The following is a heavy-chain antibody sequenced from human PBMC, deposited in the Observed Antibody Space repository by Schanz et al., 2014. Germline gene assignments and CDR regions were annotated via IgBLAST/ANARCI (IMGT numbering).Heavy chain of an antibody. J-gene: IGHJ4*02. D-gene: IGHD2-8*02. CDR3: AKSLESCPGGRCSRGYFDY. CDR1: GFIFRSFG. CDR2: ISDSGDTA. V-gene: IGHV3-23*04. Sequence: GQLVESGGGVVQPGKSLRLSCATSGFIFRSFGIHWVRQAPGKGLEWVSLISDSGDTAYYADSVKGRFTISRDNFKGALYLQMSSLRAEDTAVYYCAKSLESCPGGRCSRGYFDYWGQGTLVTVSS.